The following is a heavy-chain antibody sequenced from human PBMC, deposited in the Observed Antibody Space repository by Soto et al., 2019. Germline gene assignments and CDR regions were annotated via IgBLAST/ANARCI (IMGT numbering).Heavy chain of an antibody. CDR1: GFTFSSYA. V-gene: IGHV3-21*01. J-gene: IGHJ4*02. CDR2: ISSSSSYI. D-gene: IGHD3-16*02. CDR3: AREYGVWGSYRYPFDY. Sequence: GGSLRLSCAASGFTFSSYAMSWVRQAPGKGLEWVSAISSSSSYIYYADSVKGRFTISRDNAKNSLYLQMNSLRAEDTAVYYCAREYGVWGSYRYPFDYWGQGTLVTV.